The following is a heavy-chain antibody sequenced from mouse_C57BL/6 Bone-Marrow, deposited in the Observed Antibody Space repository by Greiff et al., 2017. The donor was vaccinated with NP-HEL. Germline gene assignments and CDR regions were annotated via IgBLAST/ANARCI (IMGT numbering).Heavy chain of an antibody. CDR3: ARDVVTTDYFDY. J-gene: IGHJ2*01. CDR2: ISDGGSYT. D-gene: IGHD2-2*01. V-gene: IGHV5-4*01. Sequence: EVKLMESGGGLVKPGGSLKLSCAASGFTFSSYAMSWVRQTPEKRLEWVATISDGGSYTYSPDNVKGRFTISRDNAKNNLYLQMSHLKSEDTAMYYCARDVVTTDYFDYCGQGTTLTVSS. CDR1: GFTFSSYA.